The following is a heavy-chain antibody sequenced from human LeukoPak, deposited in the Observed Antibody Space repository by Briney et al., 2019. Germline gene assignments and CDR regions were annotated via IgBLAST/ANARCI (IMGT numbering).Heavy chain of an antibody. J-gene: IGHJ4*02. CDR2: IYKDGST. Sequence: HPGGSLRLSCEAFGFSVSDNYMTWVRQAPGKGLEWVSVIYKDGSTYYADSVKGRFTISRDTSANMVYLQMNSLRGDDSAVYYCVRASSWFWQYYFDYWGQGTLVAVSS. V-gene: IGHV3-53*01. D-gene: IGHD6-13*01. CDR3: VRASSWFWQYYFDY. CDR1: GFSVSDNY.